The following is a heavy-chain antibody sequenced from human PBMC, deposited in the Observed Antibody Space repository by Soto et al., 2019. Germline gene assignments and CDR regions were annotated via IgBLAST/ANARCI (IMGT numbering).Heavy chain of an antibody. CDR3: ARAIDYDFWSGYYSDYCYCCMDV. J-gene: IGHJ6*02. CDR1: GGSISSYY. D-gene: IGHD3-3*01. CDR2: IYYGGST. Sequence: SETLSLTCTVSGGSISSYYRSWIRQPPGKGLEWIGYIYYGGSTNYNPARKSRVTISVDTSKNQFCLKRSSVTAVDTAVYYCARAIDYDFWSGYYSDYCYCCMDVWGQGTMVTVSS. V-gene: IGHV4-59*01.